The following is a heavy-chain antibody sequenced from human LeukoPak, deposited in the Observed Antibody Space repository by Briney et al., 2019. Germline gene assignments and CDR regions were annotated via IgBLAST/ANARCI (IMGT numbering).Heavy chain of an antibody. Sequence: PGGSLRLSCAASGFTFSCYWMSWVRQAPGKGLEWVANIKQDGSEKYYVDSVKGRFTISRDNAKNSLYLQMNSLRAEDTAVYYCATLSGYDNDYWGQGTLVTVSS. D-gene: IGHD5-12*01. CDR3: ATLSGYDNDY. CDR1: GFTFSCYW. J-gene: IGHJ4*02. CDR2: IKQDGSEK. V-gene: IGHV3-7*03.